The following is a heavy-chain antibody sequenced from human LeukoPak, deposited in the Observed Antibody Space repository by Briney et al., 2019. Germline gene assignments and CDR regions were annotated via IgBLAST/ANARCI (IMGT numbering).Heavy chain of an antibody. CDR1: GVTFSSYA. CDR2: IIPILGIA. Sequence: ASVKLSCKASGVTFSSYAISWVRQAPGQGLEWMGRIIPILGIANYAQKFQGRVTITADKSTSTAYMELSSLRSEDTAVYYCARAYYYDSSGYYYYYYGMDVWGQGTTVTVSS. V-gene: IGHV1-69*04. D-gene: IGHD3-22*01. J-gene: IGHJ6*02. CDR3: ARAYYYDSSGYYYYYYGMDV.